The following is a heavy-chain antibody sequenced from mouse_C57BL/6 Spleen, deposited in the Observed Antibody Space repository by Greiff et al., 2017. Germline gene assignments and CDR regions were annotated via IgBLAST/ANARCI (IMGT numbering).Heavy chain of an antibody. Sequence: VQLQQSGPGLVKPSQSLSLTCSVTGYSITSGYYWNWIRQFPGNKLEWMGYISYDGSNNYNPSLKNRISITRDTSKNQFFLKLNSVTTEDTATYYCATTTVVAYFDYWGQGTTLTVSS. D-gene: IGHD1-1*01. CDR1: GYSITSGYY. CDR3: ATTTVVAYFDY. CDR2: ISYDGSN. J-gene: IGHJ2*01. V-gene: IGHV3-6*01.